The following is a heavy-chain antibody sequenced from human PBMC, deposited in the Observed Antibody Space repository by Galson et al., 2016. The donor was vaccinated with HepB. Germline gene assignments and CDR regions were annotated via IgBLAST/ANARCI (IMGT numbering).Heavy chain of an antibody. D-gene: IGHD5-18*01. V-gene: IGHV3-23*01. CDR1: GFRFSSNGFTLSNFA. CDR2: ISAGGGST. Sequence: SLRLSCAASGFRFSSNGFTLSNFALHWVRQAPGKGPEWVSGISAGGGSTYCADSVTGRFTVSRDNSRNTLYLQMNSLRAEDTALYYCANGGYSYGYMDYWGQGTLVTVSS. J-gene: IGHJ4*02. CDR3: ANGGYSYGYMDY.